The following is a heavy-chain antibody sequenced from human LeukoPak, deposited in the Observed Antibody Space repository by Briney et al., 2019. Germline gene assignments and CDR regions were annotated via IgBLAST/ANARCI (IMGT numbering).Heavy chain of an antibody. CDR2: ITQDGGER. Sequence: GGSLRLSCAASGFTFRNYGMSWVRQAPGKGLEWVANITQDGGERYYADSVKGRFTISRDDAKNTLYLQMNSLRAEDTALFYCGRLSTVDFWSPFDYWGQGTLVTVSS. CDR3: GRLSTVDFWSPFDY. V-gene: IGHV3-7*05. CDR1: GFTFRNYG. J-gene: IGHJ4*02. D-gene: IGHD3-3*01.